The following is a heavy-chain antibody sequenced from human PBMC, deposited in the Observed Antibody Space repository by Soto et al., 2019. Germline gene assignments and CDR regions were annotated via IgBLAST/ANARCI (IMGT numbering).Heavy chain of an antibody. CDR3: ARFRDTAMVYLAY. J-gene: IGHJ4*02. CDR1: GYSFTRYW. D-gene: IGHD5-18*01. Sequence: GESLKIPCKGSGYSFTRYWIGLVRQMPGKGLEWMGIIYPGDSDTRYSPSFQGQVTISADKSISTAYLQWSSLKASDTAMYYCARFRDTAMVYLAYWGQGTLVTVS. CDR2: IYPGDSDT. V-gene: IGHV5-51*01.